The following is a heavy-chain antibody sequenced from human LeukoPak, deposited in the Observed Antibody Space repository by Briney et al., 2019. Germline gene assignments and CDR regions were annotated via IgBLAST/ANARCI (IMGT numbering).Heavy chain of an antibody. V-gene: IGHV5-51*01. D-gene: IGHD4-11*01. CDR3: ASQGLTTVTAFQH. CDR1: GYSFTSYW. J-gene: IGHJ1*01. Sequence: GESLKISCKGSGYSFTSYWIGWVRQMPGKGLEWMGIIYPGDSDTRYSPSFQGQVTISADKSISTAYLQWSSLKASDTAMYYCASQGLTTVTAFQHWGQGPLVTVSS. CDR2: IYPGDSDT.